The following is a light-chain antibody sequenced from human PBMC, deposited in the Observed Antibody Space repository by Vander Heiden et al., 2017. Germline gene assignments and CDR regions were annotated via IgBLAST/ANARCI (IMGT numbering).Light chain of an antibody. Sequence: SALTQDPAVSVPFGPTVRITCQGDSLRGNYTSWYQQKAGQAPVLVIYGQNNRPSGIPGRFSGSSSGNTASLTITGAQAEDEADYFCNSRDSSGNHLGIFGGGTELTVL. V-gene: IGLV3-19*01. CDR2: GQN. CDR3: NSRDSSGNHLGI. J-gene: IGLJ2*01. CDR1: SLRGNY.